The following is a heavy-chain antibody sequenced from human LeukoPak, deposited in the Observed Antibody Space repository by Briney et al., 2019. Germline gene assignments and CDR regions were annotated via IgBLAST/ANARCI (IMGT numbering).Heavy chain of an antibody. CDR2: ISYDGSNK. CDR1: GFTFSSYA. CDR3: ARAPIQLWLRRGYYFDY. V-gene: IGHV3-30-3*01. J-gene: IGHJ4*02. D-gene: IGHD5-18*01. Sequence: PGGSLRLSCAASGFTFSSYAMHWVRQAPGKGLEWVAVISYDGSNKYYADSVKGRFTISRDNPKNTLYLQMNSLRAEDTAVYYCARAPIQLWLRRGYYFDYWGQGTLVTVSS.